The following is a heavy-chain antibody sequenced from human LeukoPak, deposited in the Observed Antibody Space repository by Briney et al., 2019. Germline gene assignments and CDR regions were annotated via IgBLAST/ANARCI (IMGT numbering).Heavy chain of an antibody. J-gene: IGHJ5*01. CDR3: ARLVGAAWFDS. Sequence: SQTLSLTCAISGDSVSTNRATWTWLRQSPSRGLEWLGRTYYRSKWNTDYAVSMRSRITINPDTSKNQSSLQLSSVTPEDTAVYYCARLVGAAWFDSWGQGTLVTVSS. D-gene: IGHD1-26*01. V-gene: IGHV6-1*01. CDR1: GDSVSTNRAT. CDR2: TYYRSKWNT.